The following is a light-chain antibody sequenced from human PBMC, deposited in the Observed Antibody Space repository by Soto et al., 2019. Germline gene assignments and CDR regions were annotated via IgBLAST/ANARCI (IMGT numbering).Light chain of an antibody. Sequence: DVVMTQSPLSLPVTLGQPASISCRARRSLIYTDGNTYLNWFHQRPVQSPRRLFSKVSNRDSGVPDRFSGSGSGTDFTLKISRVAAEDVGLYYCMQGTHWPYTFGKGTKLAIK. CDR2: KVS. V-gene: IGKV2-30*01. J-gene: IGKJ2*01. CDR1: RSLIYTDGNTY. CDR3: MQGTHWPYT.